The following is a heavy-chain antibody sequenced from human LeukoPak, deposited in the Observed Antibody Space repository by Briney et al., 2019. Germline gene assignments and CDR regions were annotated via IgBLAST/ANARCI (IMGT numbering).Heavy chain of an antibody. CDR2: ISGSGGST. CDR1: GISIGSYA. J-gene: IGHJ4*02. CDR3: APAEYSSGWYAY. Sequence: HSGGSLRLSCAASGISIGSYAMSWVRQAPGKGLEWVSGISGSGGSTYYADSVKGRFTISRDNSKNTLYLQMNSLRAEDTAVYYCAPAEYSSGWYAYWGQGTLVTVSS. V-gene: IGHV3-23*01. D-gene: IGHD6-19*01.